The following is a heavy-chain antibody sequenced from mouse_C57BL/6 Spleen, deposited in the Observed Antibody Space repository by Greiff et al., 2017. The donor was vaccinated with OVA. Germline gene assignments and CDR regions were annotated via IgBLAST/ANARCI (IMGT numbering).Heavy chain of an antibody. J-gene: IGHJ1*03. CDR2: INPNNGGT. D-gene: IGHD1-1*01. CDR3: ARDGYYGNWYFDV. Sequence: VQLQQSGPELVKPGASVKMSCKASGYTFTDYNMHWVKQSHGKSLEWIGYINPNNGGTSYNQKFKGKATLTVNKSPSTAYMELRSLTSEDSAVYYCARDGYYGNWYFDVWGTGTTVTVSS. V-gene: IGHV1-22*01. CDR1: GYTFTDYN.